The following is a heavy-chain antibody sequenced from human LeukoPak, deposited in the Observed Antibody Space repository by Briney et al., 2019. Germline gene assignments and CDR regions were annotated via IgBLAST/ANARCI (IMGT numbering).Heavy chain of an antibody. V-gene: IGHV4-34*01. J-gene: IGHJ4*02. CDR2: INHGGST. CDR1: GGSFIGYY. CDR3: AEYGGNSVFDY. Sequence: SETLSLTCAVYGGSFIGYYWTWIRQPPGKGLEWIGEINHGGSTNYNPSLKSRVTISVDTSKNQFSLKLSSATAADTAVYYCAEYGGNSVFDYWGQGTLVTVSS. D-gene: IGHD4-23*01.